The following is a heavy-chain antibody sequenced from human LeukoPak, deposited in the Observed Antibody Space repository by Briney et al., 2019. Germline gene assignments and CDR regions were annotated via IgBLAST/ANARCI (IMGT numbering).Heavy chain of an antibody. J-gene: IGHJ5*02. V-gene: IGHV1-2*02. CDR2: INPNSGGT. D-gene: IGHD6-13*01. CDR1: GYTFTGYY. Sequence: ASVKVSCKASGYTFTGYYMHWVRQAPGQGLEWMGWINPNSGGTNYAQKFQGRVTMTRDTSTSTVYMELSSLRSENTAVYYCARDIDRVFNWFDPWGQGTLVTVSS. CDR3: ARDIDRVFNWFDP.